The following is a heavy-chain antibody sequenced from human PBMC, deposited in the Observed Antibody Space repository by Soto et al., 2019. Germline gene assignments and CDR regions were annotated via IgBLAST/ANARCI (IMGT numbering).Heavy chain of an antibody. CDR1: GYSFTIYF. CDR2: IHPGDSHT. V-gene: IGHV5-51*01. J-gene: IGHJ6*02. D-gene: IGHD4-17*01. Sequence: PGESLKISCKGSGYSFTIYFIGWVRQMPGKGLEWMGIIHPGDSHTKYSPAFQGQVTISGDKSLSTVYLQWSSLKASDTAIYYCARLXRRTTVPTSLYYYGMDVWGQGTTVTVSS. CDR3: ARLXRRTTVPTSLYYYGMDV.